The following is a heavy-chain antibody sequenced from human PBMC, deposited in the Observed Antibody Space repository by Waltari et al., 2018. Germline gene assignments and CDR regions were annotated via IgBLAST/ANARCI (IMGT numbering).Heavy chain of an antibody. CDR1: GVTFSSYT. J-gene: IGHJ4*02. CDR3: ARDPDYGGNSDYFDY. Sequence: EVQLVEYGGGLVQPGGYLRLHGAASGVTFSSYTMNWVRQAPGKGLEWVSYISSSSSTIYYADSVKGRFTISRDNAKNSLYLQMNSLRAEDTAVYYCARDPDYGGNSDYFDYWGQGTLVTVSS. D-gene: IGHD4-17*01. V-gene: IGHV3-48*01. CDR2: ISSSSSTI.